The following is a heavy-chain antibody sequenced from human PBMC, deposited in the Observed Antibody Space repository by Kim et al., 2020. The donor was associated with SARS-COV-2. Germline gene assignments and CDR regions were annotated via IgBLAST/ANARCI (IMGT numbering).Heavy chain of an antibody. CDR2: INHSGST. D-gene: IGHD3-22*01. CDR3: ARGTGGSGFWFDP. V-gene: IGHV4-34*01. CDR1: GGSFSGYY. Sequence: SETLSLTCAVYGGSFSGYYWSWIRQPPGKGLEWIGEINHSGSTNYNPSLKSRVTISVDTSKHQFSLKLSSVTAADTAVYYCARGTGGSGFWFDPWGQGTLVTVSS. J-gene: IGHJ5*02.